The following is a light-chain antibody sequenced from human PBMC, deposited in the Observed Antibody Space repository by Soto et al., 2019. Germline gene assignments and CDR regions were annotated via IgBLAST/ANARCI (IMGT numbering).Light chain of an antibody. V-gene: IGLV2-11*01. CDR2: DVS. J-gene: IGLJ3*02. CDR3: CSYAGSAWV. Sequence: QSALTQPRSVSGSPGQSVTISCTGTSSDVGGYNYVSWYQHHLGKAPKLMIYDVSKRPSGVPDRFSGSKSGNTASLSISGLQAEDEADYYCCSYAGSAWVFGGGTKLTVL. CDR1: SSDVGGYNY.